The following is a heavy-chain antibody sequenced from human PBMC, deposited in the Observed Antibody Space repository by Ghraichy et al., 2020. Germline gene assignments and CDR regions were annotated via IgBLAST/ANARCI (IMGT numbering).Heavy chain of an antibody. CDR3: ARVERGSGSYLVY. CDR1: GGSISSYY. J-gene: IGHJ4*02. D-gene: IGHD3-10*01. Sequence: SQTLSLTCTVSGGSISSYYWSWIRQPPGKRLEWIGYIYYSGSTNYNPSLKSRVTISVDTSKNQFSLQVISVTAADTAVYYCARVERGSGSYLVYWGQGTLVTVSS. V-gene: IGHV4-59*01. CDR2: IYYSGST.